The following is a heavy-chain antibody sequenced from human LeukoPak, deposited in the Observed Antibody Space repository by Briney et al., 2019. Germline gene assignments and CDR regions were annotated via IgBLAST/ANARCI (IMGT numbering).Heavy chain of an antibody. J-gene: IGHJ4*02. CDR3: AKDTYYYDSSGYYYGDY. CDR2: IKQDGREK. V-gene: IGHV3-7*03. Sequence: GGSLRLSCAASGFTFSSYWMNWVRQGPGKGLEWVANIKQDGREKNYVDSVTGRFTIFRDNAQNSVYLQMNSLRAEDTAVYYCAKDTYYYDSSGYYYGDYWGQGTLVTVSS. CDR1: GFTFSSYW. D-gene: IGHD3-22*01.